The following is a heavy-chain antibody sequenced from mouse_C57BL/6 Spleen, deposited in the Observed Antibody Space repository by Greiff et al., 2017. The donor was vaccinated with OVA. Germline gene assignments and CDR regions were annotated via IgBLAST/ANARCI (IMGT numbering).Heavy chain of an antibody. CDR3: ARGGTTVVGYFDV. Sequence: QVHVKQPGAELVKPGASVKMSCKASGYTFTSYWITWVKQRPGQGLEWIGDIYPGSGSTNYNEKFKSKATLTVDTSSSKAYMQLSSLTSEDSAVYYCARGGTTVVGYFDVWGTGTTVTVSS. V-gene: IGHV1-55*01. J-gene: IGHJ1*03. CDR2: IYPGSGST. D-gene: IGHD1-1*01. CDR1: GYTFTSYW.